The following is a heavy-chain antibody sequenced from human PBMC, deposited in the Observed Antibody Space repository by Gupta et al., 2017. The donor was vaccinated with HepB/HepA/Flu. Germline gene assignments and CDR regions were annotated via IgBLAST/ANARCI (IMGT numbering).Heavy chain of an antibody. D-gene: IGHD6-19*01. CDR2: IYYSGSS. V-gene: IGHV4-39*01. J-gene: IGHJ4*02. Sequence: QVHLQESGPRLVKASATLSLTCTVSGGSITRGTSYWGWIRQPPGKGLEWIGSIYYSGSSDYNPSLKTRVTMSVHTSKNQFSLTLTSVTAADTAVYYCARNTSAWSYDNWGQGILVTVSS. CDR1: GGSITRGTSY. CDR3: ARNTSAWSYDN.